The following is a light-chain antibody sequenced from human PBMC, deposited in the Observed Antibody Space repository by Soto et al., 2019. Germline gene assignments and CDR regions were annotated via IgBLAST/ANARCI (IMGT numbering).Light chain of an antibody. CDR2: DAS. J-gene: IGKJ1*01. Sequence: EIVLTQSPGTLSLSPGERATLSCRASQSVSSDYLAWYQQKPGQPPRLLIYDASSRATGIPDRFSGSGSGTDFTLTITRLDPADFAVYYCQHYYTSLTTFGQGTKVDIK. V-gene: IGKV3-20*01. CDR3: QHYYTSLTT. CDR1: QSVSSDY.